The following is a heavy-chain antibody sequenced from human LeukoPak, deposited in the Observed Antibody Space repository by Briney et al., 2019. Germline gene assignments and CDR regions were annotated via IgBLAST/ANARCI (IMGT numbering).Heavy chain of an antibody. CDR1: GDSVSSKNGA. J-gene: IGHJ4*02. Sequence: SQTLSITCAISGDSVSSKNGAWNWIRQSPSRGLEWPGRTYYRSKWYDDYAESLKGRITISPDTSKNQFSLQLNSVTPEDTAVYYCARVVETSGWYTFDYLGQGTLVTVSS. V-gene: IGHV6-1*01. CDR2: TYYRSKWYD. D-gene: IGHD6-19*01. CDR3: ARVVETSGWYTFDY.